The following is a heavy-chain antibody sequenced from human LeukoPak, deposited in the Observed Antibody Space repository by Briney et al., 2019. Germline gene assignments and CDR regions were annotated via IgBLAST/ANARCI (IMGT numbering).Heavy chain of an antibody. Sequence: SETLSLTCTVSGGSISTGSYYWSCIRQPAGKGLEWIGRIYTSGSTNYNPSLKSRVTISVDTSKNQFSLKLSSVTAADTAVYYCARGVYSSSSSFDSWGQGTLVTVSS. J-gene: IGHJ4*02. CDR2: IYTSGST. D-gene: IGHD6-6*01. CDR1: GGSISTGSYY. V-gene: IGHV4-61*02. CDR3: ARGVYSSSSSFDS.